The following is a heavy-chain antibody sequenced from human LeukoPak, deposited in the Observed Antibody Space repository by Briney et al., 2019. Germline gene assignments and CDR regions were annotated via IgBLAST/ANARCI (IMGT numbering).Heavy chain of an antibody. CDR3: ARGDYYDSKGFDY. Sequence: PGGSLRLSCAASGFTVSSYYMNWVRQAPGKGLEWVSVLYSGGTTYYSDSVKGRFTISRDNSKNTLYLQINSLRVEDTAVYYCARGDYYDSKGFDYWGQGTLVTVSS. V-gene: IGHV3-66*01. J-gene: IGHJ4*02. CDR2: LYSGGTT. CDR1: GFTVSSYY. D-gene: IGHD3-22*01.